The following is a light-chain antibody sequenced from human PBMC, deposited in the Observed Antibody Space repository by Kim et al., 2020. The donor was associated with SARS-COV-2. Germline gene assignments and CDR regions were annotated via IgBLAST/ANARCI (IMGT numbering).Light chain of an antibody. CDR3: QQYGSSPFI. J-gene: IGKJ3*01. CDR2: GAS. CDR1: QSVSSSY. V-gene: IGKV3-20*01. Sequence: EIVLTQSPGTLSLSPGERATLSCRASQSVSSSYLAWYQQKPGQAPRLLIYGASSRAIGIPDRFSGSGSGTDFTLTISRLEPEDFAVYYCQQYGSSPFIFGPGTNVDIK.